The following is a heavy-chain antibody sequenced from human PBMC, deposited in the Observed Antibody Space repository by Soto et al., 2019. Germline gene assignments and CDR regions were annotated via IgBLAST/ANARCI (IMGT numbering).Heavy chain of an antibody. CDR1: GFTFSTYG. D-gene: IGHD4-17*01. J-gene: IGHJ4*02. CDR2: ISYDGSNK. Sequence: QVQLVESGGGVVQPGRSLRLSCAASGFTFSTYGMQWVRQAPGKGLEWVAVISYDGSNKYYADSVKGRFTISRDNSKNTLYLQMNSLRAEDTAVYYCAEGGYGDGGVIDYWGQGTLVTVSS. CDR3: AEGGYGDGGVIDY. V-gene: IGHV3-30*18.